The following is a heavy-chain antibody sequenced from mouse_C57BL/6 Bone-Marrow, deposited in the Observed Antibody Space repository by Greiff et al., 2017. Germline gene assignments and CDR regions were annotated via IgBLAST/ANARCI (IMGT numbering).Heavy chain of an antibody. J-gene: IGHJ2*01. CDR3: ARRFYYYGSRYYFDY. Sequence: QVQLQQSGAELVKPGASVKISCKASGYAFSSYWMNWVKQRPGKGLEWIGQIYPGDGDTNYNGKFKGKATLTADKSSSTAYMQLSSLTSEDSAVYFCARRFYYYGSRYYFDYWGQGTTLTVSS. CDR1: GYAFSSYW. V-gene: IGHV1-80*01. D-gene: IGHD1-1*01. CDR2: IYPGDGDT.